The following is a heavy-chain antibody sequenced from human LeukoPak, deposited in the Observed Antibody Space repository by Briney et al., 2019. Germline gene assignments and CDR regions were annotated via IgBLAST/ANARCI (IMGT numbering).Heavy chain of an antibody. CDR2: IDADGST. CDR3: ARGPKSRYSSGLDY. J-gene: IGHJ4*02. CDR1: GFTFSSYS. D-gene: IGHD6-19*01. Sequence: GGSLRLSCAASGFTFSSYSMHWVRQAPGKGLVWVSRIDADGSTNYADSVKGRFSISRDNAKNTLYLQMNSLRVEDTAVYYCARGPKSRYSSGLDYWGQGTLVTVSS. V-gene: IGHV3-74*01.